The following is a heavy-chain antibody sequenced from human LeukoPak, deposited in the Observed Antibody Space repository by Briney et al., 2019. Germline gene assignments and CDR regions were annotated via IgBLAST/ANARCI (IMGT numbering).Heavy chain of an antibody. Sequence: SVKVSCKASGGTFSSYAISWVRQAPGQGLEWMGGIIPIFGTANYAQKFQGRVTITADKSTSTAYMELSSLRSEDTAVYYCARAWGGYYYVFDYWGQGTLVTVSS. J-gene: IGHJ4*02. CDR3: ARAWGGYYYVFDY. CDR2: IIPIFGTA. CDR1: GGTFSSYA. V-gene: IGHV1-69*06. D-gene: IGHD3-3*01.